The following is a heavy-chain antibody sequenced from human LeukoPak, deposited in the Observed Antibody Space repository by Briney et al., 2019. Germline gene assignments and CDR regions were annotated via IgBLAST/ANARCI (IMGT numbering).Heavy chain of an antibody. J-gene: IGHJ4*02. D-gene: IGHD6-13*01. CDR3: AKDTFSSSWDYFDY. CDR1: GFTFDDYA. V-gene: IGHV3-9*01. Sequence: QSGGSLRLSCAASGFTFDDYAMHWVRQAPGKGLEWVSGISWNSGGIGYADSVKGRFTISRDNAKNSLYLQMNSLRAEDTALYYCAKDTFSSSWDYFDYWGQGTLVTVPS. CDR2: ISWNSGGI.